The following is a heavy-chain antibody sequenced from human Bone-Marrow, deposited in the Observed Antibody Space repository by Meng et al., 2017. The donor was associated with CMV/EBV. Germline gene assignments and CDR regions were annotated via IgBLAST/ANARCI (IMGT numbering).Heavy chain of an antibody. D-gene: IGHD6-19*01. CDR1: GYTFTSYY. V-gene: IGHV1-46*01. J-gene: IGHJ4*02. CDR2: INPSGGST. CDR3: ARVGSSGWYEY. Sequence: QVQLRQSGAEVKKPGASVKVSCKASGYTFTSYYMHWVRQAPGQGLEWMGIINPSGGSTSYAQKFQGRVTMTRDTSTSTVYIELSSLRSEDTAVYYCARVGSSGWYEYWGQGTLVTVSS.